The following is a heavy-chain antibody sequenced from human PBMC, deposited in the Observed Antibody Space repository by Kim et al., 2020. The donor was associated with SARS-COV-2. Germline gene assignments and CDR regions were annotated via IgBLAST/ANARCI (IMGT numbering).Heavy chain of an antibody. D-gene: IGHD3-10*01. CDR1: GYTFTSYG. J-gene: IGHJ6*02. Sequence: ASVKVSCKASGYTFTSYGISWVRQAPGQGLEWMGWISAYNGNTNYAQKLQGRVTMTTDTSTSTAYMELRSLRSDDTAVYYCARGIKHYYGSGSYFYYYYYGMDVWGQGTTVTVSS. V-gene: IGHV1-18*01. CDR3: ARGIKHYYGSGSYFYYYYYGMDV. CDR2: ISAYNGNT.